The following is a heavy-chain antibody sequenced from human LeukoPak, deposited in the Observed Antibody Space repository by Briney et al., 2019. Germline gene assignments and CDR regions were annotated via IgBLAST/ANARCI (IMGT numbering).Heavy chain of an antibody. CDR2: IYSGSDYI. V-gene: IGHV3-21*01. Sequence: GGSLRLSCVASGFTFSSDRMNWVRQAAGKGLEWVSTIYSGSDYIYYADSVKGRFTISRDNAKNSLYLQMNSLRAEDTAIYYCARDLPVSGAYHQFDSWGQGTLVTVSS. D-gene: IGHD4/OR15-4a*01. CDR3: ARDLPVSGAYHQFDS. J-gene: IGHJ4*02. CDR1: GFTFSSDR.